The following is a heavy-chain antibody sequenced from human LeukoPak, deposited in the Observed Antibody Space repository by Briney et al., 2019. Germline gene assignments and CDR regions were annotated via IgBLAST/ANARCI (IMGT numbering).Heavy chain of an antibody. Sequence: GGSLRLSCAASGFTVIINDMTWVRQAPGKGLEWVSVLYSDGNTKYADSVQGRFTISRGNSKNTLYLEMNSLSPDDTAVYYCARGVEPLAANTLAYWGQGTLVTVSS. CDR2: LYSDGNT. CDR3: ARGVEPLAANTLAY. CDR1: GFTVIIND. J-gene: IGHJ4*02. D-gene: IGHD1-14*01. V-gene: IGHV3-53*01.